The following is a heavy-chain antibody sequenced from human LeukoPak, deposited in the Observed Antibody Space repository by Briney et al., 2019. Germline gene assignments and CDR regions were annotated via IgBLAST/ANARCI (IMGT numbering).Heavy chain of an antibody. CDR2: MIPIFGTA. CDR1: RGTFSRYA. V-gene: IGHV1-69*13. D-gene: IGHD5-24*01. Sequence: GASVKVSCKASRGTFSRYAISWVRQAPGQGLEWMGGMIPIFGTANYAHKFQGRVTITADESTSTAYMELSSLRSEDTAVYYCARHEIGPRDGYNPREFDYWGQGTLVTVSS. CDR3: ARHEIGPRDGYNPREFDY. J-gene: IGHJ4*02.